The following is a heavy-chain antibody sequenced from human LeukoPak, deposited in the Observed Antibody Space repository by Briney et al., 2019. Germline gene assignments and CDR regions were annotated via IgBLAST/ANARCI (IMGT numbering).Heavy chain of an antibody. J-gene: IGHJ4*02. D-gene: IGHD3-22*01. CDR3: ARVYYDSRLFDY. Sequence: GASVKLSCKASGYTFTGYYMHWVRQAPGQGLEWMGWINPNSGGTNYAQKFQGRVTMTRDTSISTAYMELSRLRSDDTAVYYCARVYYDSRLFDYWGQGTLVTVSS. V-gene: IGHV1-2*02. CDR1: GYTFTGYY. CDR2: INPNSGGT.